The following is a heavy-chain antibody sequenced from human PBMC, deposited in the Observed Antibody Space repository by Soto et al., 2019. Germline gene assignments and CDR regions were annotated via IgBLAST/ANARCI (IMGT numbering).Heavy chain of an antibody. Sequence: GGSLRLSCAASGFTFSSYAMHWVRQAPGKGLEWVAVISYDGSNKYYADSVKGRFTISRDNSKNTLYLQMNSLRAEDTAVYYCARDIAVAGYFDYRGQGTLVTVSS. CDR2: ISYDGSNK. CDR3: ARDIAVAGYFDY. J-gene: IGHJ4*02. V-gene: IGHV3-30-3*01. D-gene: IGHD6-19*01. CDR1: GFTFSSYA.